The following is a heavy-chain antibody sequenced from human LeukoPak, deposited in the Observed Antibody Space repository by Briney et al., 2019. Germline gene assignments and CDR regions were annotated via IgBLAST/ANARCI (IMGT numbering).Heavy chain of an antibody. J-gene: IGHJ4*02. CDR1: GFTFSSYA. CDR2: ISGSGGST. D-gene: IGHD3-16*01. Sequence: GGSLRLSCAASGFTFSSYAMSWVRQAPGKGLEWVSAISGSGGSTYYADSVKGRFPISRDNSKNTLYLQMNSLRAGDTGVYYCASWGGGYYFDYWGQGTLVTVSS. V-gene: IGHV3-23*01. CDR3: ASWGGGYYFDY.